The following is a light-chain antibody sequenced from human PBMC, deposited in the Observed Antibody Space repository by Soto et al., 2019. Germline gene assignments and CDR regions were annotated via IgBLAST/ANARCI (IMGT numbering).Light chain of an antibody. CDR3: QQRSNWPPAIT. CDR2: DAS. J-gene: IGKJ5*01. CDR1: QSVTTF. Sequence: VLTQSPSTLSLSPGARAPLSCRAIQSVTTFFAWYQHKPGMPPNLLIYDASTRATGIPAGFSGSWSGTDFTLTISSLEPEDFAVYYWQQRSNWPPAITFGQGTRRRL. V-gene: IGKV3-11*01.